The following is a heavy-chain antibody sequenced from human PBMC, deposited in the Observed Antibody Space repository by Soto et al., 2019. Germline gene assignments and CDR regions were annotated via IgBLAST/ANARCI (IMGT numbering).Heavy chain of an antibody. Sequence: EVNLLESGGGLLQPGGSLRLSCVASGFSFTSYAMAWVHQAPGMGLEWVCTVTLSGDYTYYADPVKGRFTLSRDNSKNTVYLQLSSLRADDTAVYYGARVGYSDLAQWGQGTLVTVSS. CDR3: ARVGYSDLAQ. D-gene: IGHD2-15*01. CDR2: VTLSGDYT. CDR1: GFSFTSYA. V-gene: IGHV3-23*01. J-gene: IGHJ4*02.